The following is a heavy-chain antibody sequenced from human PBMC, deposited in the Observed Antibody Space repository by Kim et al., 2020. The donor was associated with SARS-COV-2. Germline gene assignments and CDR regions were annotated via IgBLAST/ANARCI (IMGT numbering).Heavy chain of an antibody. V-gene: IGHV3-21*01. Sequence: GGSLRLSCAASGFTFSIHTMTWVRQVPGKGLEWVSSITSSSSYTSFADPVKGRFTISRDDAKNSVYLQMNSLRAEDTAIYYCVRDSGIVGTSGDLDYWGQGSLVTVSA. CDR3: VRDSGIVGTSGDLDY. J-gene: IGHJ4*02. D-gene: IGHD1-26*01. CDR2: ITSSSSYT. CDR1: GFTFSIHT.